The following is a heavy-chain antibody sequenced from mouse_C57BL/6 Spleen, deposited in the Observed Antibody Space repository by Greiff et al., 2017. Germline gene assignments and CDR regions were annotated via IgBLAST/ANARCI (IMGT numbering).Heavy chain of an antibody. CDR1: GYSITSGYY. V-gene: IGHV3-6*01. CDR2: ISYDGSN. Sequence: EVQLQESGPGLVKPSQSLSLTCSVTGYSITSGYYWNWIRQFPGNKLEWMGYISYDGSNNYNPSLKNRIPITRDTSKNQFFLKLNSVTTEDTSTYSCARARGGYVQYYYAMDYWGQGTSVTVAS. CDR3: ARARGGYVQYYYAMDY. D-gene: IGHD2-2*01. J-gene: IGHJ4*01.